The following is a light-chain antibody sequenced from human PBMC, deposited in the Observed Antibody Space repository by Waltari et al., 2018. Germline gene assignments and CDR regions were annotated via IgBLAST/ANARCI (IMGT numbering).Light chain of an antibody. J-gene: IGKJ4*01. CDR3: QQYNDWPLT. V-gene: IGKV3-15*01. Sequence: PGQAPRLLISGASTRATDIPGRFTGSGSGTDFTLTITSLQSGDVAVYYCQQYNDWPLTFGGGTKVEIK. CDR2: GAS.